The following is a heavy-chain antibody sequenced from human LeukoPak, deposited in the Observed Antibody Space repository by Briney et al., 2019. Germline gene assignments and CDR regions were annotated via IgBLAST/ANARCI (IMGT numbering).Heavy chain of an antibody. D-gene: IGHD2-8*01. V-gene: IGHV4-38-2*02. CDR1: GYSISSGYY. CDR2: IYHSGST. J-gene: IGHJ4*02. CDR3: ARSQVLIRTFDY. Sequence: PSETLSLTCTVSGYSISSGYYWGWIRQPPGKGLEWIGSIYHSGSTYYNPSLKSRVTISVDTSKNQFSLKLSSVTAADTAVYYCARSQVLIRTFDYWGQGTLVTVSS.